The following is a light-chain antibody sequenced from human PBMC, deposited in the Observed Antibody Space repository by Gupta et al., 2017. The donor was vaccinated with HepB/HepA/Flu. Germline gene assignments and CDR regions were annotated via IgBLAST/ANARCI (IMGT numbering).Light chain of an antibody. CDR2: DVI. Sequence: QSALTQPASVSGSPGQSITISCTGTSSDVAFYNLVSWYQQHPGKAPKLMIYDVIKRPSGVSNRFSGSKSGNTASLTISGLQAEDEADDYCCSYAGSSTLFGGGTKLTV. CDR3: CSYAGSSTL. V-gene: IGLV2-23*02. J-gene: IGLJ2*01. CDR1: SSDVAFYNL.